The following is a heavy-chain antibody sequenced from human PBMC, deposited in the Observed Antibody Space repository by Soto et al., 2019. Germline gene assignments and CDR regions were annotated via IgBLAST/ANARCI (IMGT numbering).Heavy chain of an antibody. CDR1: GFTFSNYG. CDR2: ISYDGGNK. V-gene: IGHV3-30*03. J-gene: IGHJ4*02. D-gene: IGHD6-13*01. CDR3: ARAISSSWSYFDY. Sequence: PGGSLRLSCAASGFTFSNYGMHWVRQAPGKGLEWVAVISYDGGNKYFADSVKGRFTISRDNSKNTLYLQMSSLRAEDTAVYYCARAISSSWSYFDYWGQGTLVTVSS.